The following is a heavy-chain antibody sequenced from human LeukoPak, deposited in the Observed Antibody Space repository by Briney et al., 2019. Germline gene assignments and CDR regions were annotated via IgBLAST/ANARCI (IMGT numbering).Heavy chain of an antibody. Sequence: ASVKVSCKASGYTFTSYDINWVRQATGQGLEWMGWMNPNSGNTGYAQKFQGRITMTRNISISTAYMELSSLRSEDTAVYYCARVRKKDYGSGAYRNWFDPWGQGTLVTVSS. J-gene: IGHJ5*02. CDR3: ARVRKKDYGSGAYRNWFDP. CDR2: MNPNSGNT. D-gene: IGHD3-10*01. CDR1: GYTFTSYD. V-gene: IGHV1-8*01.